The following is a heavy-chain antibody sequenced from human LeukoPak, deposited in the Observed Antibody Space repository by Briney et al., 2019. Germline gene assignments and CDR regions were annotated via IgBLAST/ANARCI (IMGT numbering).Heavy chain of an antibody. V-gene: IGHV1-69*05. CDR3: ASEGNYDSSGYSRYNYYYMDV. Sequence: SVKVSCKGSGGTFSSYSISWVRQAPGQGLEWMGGIIPAFGTAHYAQKFQGRVTFTTDESTTTAYMELRSLRSEDTAVYYCASEGNYDSSGYSRYNYYYMDVWGKGTAVTVSS. CDR1: GGTFSSYS. J-gene: IGHJ6*03. D-gene: IGHD3-22*01. CDR2: IIPAFGTA.